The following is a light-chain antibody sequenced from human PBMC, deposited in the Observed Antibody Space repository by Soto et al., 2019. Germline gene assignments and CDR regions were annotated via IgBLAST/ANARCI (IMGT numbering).Light chain of an antibody. V-gene: IGKV1-5*01. CDR1: QAISVS. CDR2: DAS. CDR3: QQYEKYST. Sequence: IQMTQSPSTLSASVGDTVTISCRASQAISVSLAWYRQKPGKAPNLLIYDASTLQEGVPSRFSRSGSGTEFTLTVTRLQPDDFATYFCQQYEKYSTFGHGTKVDVK. J-gene: IGKJ1*01.